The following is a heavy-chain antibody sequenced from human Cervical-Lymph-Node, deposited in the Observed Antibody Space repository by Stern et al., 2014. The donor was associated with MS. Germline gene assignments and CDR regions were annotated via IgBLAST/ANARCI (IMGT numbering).Heavy chain of an antibody. Sequence: QVQLQQWGAGLLKPSETLSLTCAVYGGSFSGYYWSWIRQPPGKGLEWIGEINHSGSTNYNPSLKSRVTISVDTSKNQFSLKLSSVTAADTAVYYCARVIHYDFWSGYYYSGWFDPWGQGTLVTVSS. D-gene: IGHD3-3*01. CDR1: GGSFSGYY. V-gene: IGHV4-34*01. CDR3: ARVIHYDFWSGYYYSGWFDP. CDR2: INHSGST. J-gene: IGHJ5*02.